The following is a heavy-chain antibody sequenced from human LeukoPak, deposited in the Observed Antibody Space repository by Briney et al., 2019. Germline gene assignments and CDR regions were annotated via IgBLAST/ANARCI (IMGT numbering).Heavy chain of an antibody. J-gene: IGHJ4*02. CDR3: ARTYYDILTGYNPYFDY. CDR1: GFTFSSYW. D-gene: IGHD3-9*01. V-gene: IGHV3-7*01. CDR2: IKQDGSEK. Sequence: GGSLRLSCAASGFTFSSYWMSWVRQAPGKGLEWVANIKQDGSEKYYVDSVKGRFTISRDNAKNSLYLQMNSLRAEDTAVYYCARTYYDILTGYNPYFDYWGQGILVTVSS.